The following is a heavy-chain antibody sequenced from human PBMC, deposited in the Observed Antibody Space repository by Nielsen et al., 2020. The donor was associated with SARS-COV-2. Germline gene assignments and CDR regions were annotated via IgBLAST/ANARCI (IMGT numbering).Heavy chain of an antibody. D-gene: IGHD5-24*01. CDR1: GGSISTGSHY. CDR3: VRIDMATISVDY. Sequence: SETLSLTCIVSGGSISTGSHYWSWIRQPPGKGREWIGLIFYRGNTNYKPSLKSRVTISVDTSKNQFSLKVKSVTAADTAVYYCVRIDMATISVDYWGRGTLVTVSS. CDR2: IFYRGNT. J-gene: IGHJ4*02. V-gene: IGHV4-61*01.